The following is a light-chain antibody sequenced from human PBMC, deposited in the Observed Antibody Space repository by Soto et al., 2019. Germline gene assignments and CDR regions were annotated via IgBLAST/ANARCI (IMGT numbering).Light chain of an antibody. V-gene: IGKV3-15*01. Sequence: EIVMTQSPATLSVSPGERATLSCRASQSVGRNLAWYQQKPGQAPRLLIYGASTRATGIPARFSGSGSGTEFTLTTGSLQSEDFAIYSCQQYNHWSPLTFGGGTKVEIK. CDR1: QSVGRN. CDR2: GAS. CDR3: QQYNHWSPLT. J-gene: IGKJ4*01.